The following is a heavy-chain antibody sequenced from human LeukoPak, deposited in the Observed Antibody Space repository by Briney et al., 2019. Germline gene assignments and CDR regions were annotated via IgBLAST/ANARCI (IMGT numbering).Heavy chain of an antibody. CDR1: GGAFSGHY. CDR2: INHSGSS. Sequence: SETLSLTCAVYGGAFSGHYWSWIRQPPEKGLEWIGEINHSGSSNYNPSLKSRVTISVDRSKNQFSLKLSSVTAADTAVYYCARQSFAPFQVGPETPIESWGQGTLVTVSS. D-gene: IGHD1-26*01. CDR3: ARQSFAPFQVGPETPIES. V-gene: IGHV4-34*01. J-gene: IGHJ4*02.